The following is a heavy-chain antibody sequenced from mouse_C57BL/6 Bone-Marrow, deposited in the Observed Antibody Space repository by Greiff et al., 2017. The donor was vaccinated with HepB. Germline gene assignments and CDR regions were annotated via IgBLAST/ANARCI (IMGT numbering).Heavy chain of an antibody. D-gene: IGHD1-1*01. CDR1: GYTFTTYP. CDR2: FHPYNDDT. CDR3: ARGRYYYGSSYGYFDV. J-gene: IGHJ1*03. V-gene: IGHV1-47*01. Sequence: VQLQQPGTELVKPGASVKMSCKASGYTFTTYPIEWMKQNHGKSLEWIGNFHPYNDDTKYNEKFKGKATLTVEKSSSTVYLELSRLTSDDSAVYYCARGRYYYGSSYGYFDVWGTGTTVTVSS.